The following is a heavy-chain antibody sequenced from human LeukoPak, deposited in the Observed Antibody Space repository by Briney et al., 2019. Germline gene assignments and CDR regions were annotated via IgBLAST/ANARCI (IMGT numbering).Heavy chain of an antibody. CDR3: ARDGGYSAFDY. D-gene: IGHD1-26*01. Sequence: GSPRPSLGTSGFAFNRSWMNLNPQAPGKGLEFVANIKEDGGRENFASSVKGRFTISRDNAKDSLYLQMNNLRVEDTAVYYCARDGGYSAFDYWGQGALVTVSS. V-gene: IGHV3-7*01. CDR2: IKEDGGRE. J-gene: IGHJ4*02. CDR1: GFAFNRSW.